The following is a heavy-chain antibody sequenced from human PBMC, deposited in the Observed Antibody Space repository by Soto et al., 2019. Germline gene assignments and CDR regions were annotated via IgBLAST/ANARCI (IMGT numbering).Heavy chain of an antibody. CDR1: SGSMSGYY. CDR3: ARAGDYDFWSGYSNDAFDI. V-gene: IGHV4-59*01. J-gene: IGHJ3*02. CDR2: IYYSGST. Sequence: NPSETLSLTCTVSSGSMSGYYWNWIRQPPGKGLEWIGYIYYSGSTNYNPSLKSRVTISVDTSKNQFSLKLSSVTAAGTAVYYCARAGDYDFWSGYSNDAFDIWGQGTMVTVSS. D-gene: IGHD3-3*01.